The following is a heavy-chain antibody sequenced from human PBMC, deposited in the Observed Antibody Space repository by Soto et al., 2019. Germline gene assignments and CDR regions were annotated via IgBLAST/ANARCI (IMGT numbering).Heavy chain of an antibody. Sequence: QVQLVQSGAEVRKPGSSVKVSCKASGDTFSFYSINWVRQAPGLGLEWMGRINPILSMSNYAQRFQGRVTMTADKSTITAYMELRGLRSEDTAIYYCASSYGSGYRAFDYWGQGALVTVSS. D-gene: IGHD3-10*01. CDR2: INPILSMS. V-gene: IGHV1-69*02. J-gene: IGHJ4*02. CDR1: GDTFSFYS. CDR3: ASSYGSGYRAFDY.